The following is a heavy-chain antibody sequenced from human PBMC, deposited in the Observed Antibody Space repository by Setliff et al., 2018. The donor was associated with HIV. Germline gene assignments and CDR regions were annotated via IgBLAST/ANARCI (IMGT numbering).Heavy chain of an antibody. Sequence: GASVKVSCKASGYTFSTYGITWVRQAPGHGLEWMGWLASYNDDANYAQNLQGRVTMTTDKSTSTAYMELSNLRSEDTAIYYCLRRATAAEVFDYWGQGTLVTVSS. V-gene: IGHV1-18*01. CDR2: LASYNDDA. D-gene: IGHD6-13*01. CDR1: GYTFSTYG. J-gene: IGHJ4*02. CDR3: LRRATAAEVFDY.